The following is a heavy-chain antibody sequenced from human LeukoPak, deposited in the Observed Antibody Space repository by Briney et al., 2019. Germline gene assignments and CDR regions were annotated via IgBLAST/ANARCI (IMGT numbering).Heavy chain of an antibody. CDR2: IYPGDSDT. CDR3: ARHVSIRFLEWLNPYYYYYMDV. V-gene: IGHV5-51*01. J-gene: IGHJ6*03. D-gene: IGHD3-3*01. Sequence: GESLKISCKGSGYSFTSYWIGWVRQMPGKGLGWMGIIYPGDSDTRYSPSFQGQVTISADRSISTAYLQWSSLKASDTAMYYCARHVSIRFLEWLNPYYYYYMDVWGKGTTVTVSS. CDR1: GYSFTSYW.